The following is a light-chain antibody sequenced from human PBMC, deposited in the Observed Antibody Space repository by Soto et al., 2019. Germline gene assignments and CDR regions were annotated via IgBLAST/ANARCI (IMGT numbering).Light chain of an antibody. J-gene: IGLJ1*01. CDR3: SSYTSSSTLLYV. CDR2: DVS. V-gene: IGLV2-14*03. CDR1: SSDVGGYNY. Sequence: QSALTQPASVSGSPGQSITIYCTGTSSDVGGYNYVSWYQQQPGKAPKLMIYDVSNRPSGVSNRFSGSKSGNTASLTISGLQAEDEADYYCSSYTSSSTLLYVFGTGTKLTVL.